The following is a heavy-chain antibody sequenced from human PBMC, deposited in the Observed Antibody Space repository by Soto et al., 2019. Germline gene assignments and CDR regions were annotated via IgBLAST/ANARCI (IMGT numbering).Heavy chain of an antibody. CDR1: GFTFSSYA. Sequence: VQLLESGGGLVQPGRSLRLSCAASGFTFSSYAMSWVRQAPGKGLEWVSAISGSGGTTYYADSVKGRFTISRDNPKNTLFLQMNSLRAEDTAVYYCAKFFVETGGSSGWPWSFHYWGQGTLVTVSS. J-gene: IGHJ4*02. D-gene: IGHD6-25*01. CDR2: ISGSGGTT. V-gene: IGHV3-23*01. CDR3: AKFFVETGGSSGWPWSFHY.